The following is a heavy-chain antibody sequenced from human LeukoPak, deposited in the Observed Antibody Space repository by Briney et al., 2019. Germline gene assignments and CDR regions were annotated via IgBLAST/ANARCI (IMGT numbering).Heavy chain of an antibody. CDR1: GGSISSRSYY. D-gene: IGHD3-10*01. CDR3: ARGTFGELFFDF. V-gene: IGHV4-39*07. J-gene: IGHJ4*02. Sequence: SETLSLTCTVSGGSISSRSYYWGWIRQPPGKGLEWIGSMYYSGSTYYNASLKSRVTISVDTSKNQFSLKLSSVTAADTAVYYCARGTFGELFFDFWGRGTLVAVSS. CDR2: MYYSGST.